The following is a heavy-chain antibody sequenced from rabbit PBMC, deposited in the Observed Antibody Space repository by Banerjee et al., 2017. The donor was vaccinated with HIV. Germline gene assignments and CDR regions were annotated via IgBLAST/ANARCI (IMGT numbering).Heavy chain of an antibody. CDR3: ARELVGSAGYGYDSDL. CDR1: GFSFSTNA. CDR2: IYTYSSGSP. Sequence: QEQLVESGGGLVKPEGSLTLTCTASGFSFSTNAMCCVRQAPGKGLEWIGCIYTYSSGSPYYAGWGKGRFTISKTSSTTVTLQMTSLTAADTATYFCARELVGSAGYGYDSDLWGQGTLVTVS. J-gene: IGHJ3*01. D-gene: IGHD6-1*01. V-gene: IGHV1S45*01.